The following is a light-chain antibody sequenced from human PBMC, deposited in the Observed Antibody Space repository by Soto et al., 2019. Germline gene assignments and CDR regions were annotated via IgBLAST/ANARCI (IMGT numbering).Light chain of an antibody. CDR3: QQYNNWPLT. V-gene: IGKV3-15*01. CDR2: GAS. J-gene: IGKJ1*01. CDR1: QTINASY. Sequence: EIVMTQSPATPSVSPGERATLSCRASQTINASYLAWYQQKPGQAPRPLIYGASTRATGIPARFSGSGSGTEFTLTISSLQSEDFAVYYCQQYNNWPLTFGQGTKVDIK.